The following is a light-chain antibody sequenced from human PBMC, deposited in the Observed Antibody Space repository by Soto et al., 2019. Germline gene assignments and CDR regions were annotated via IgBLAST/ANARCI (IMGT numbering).Light chain of an antibody. V-gene: IGLV1-40*01. CDR3: QSYDSSLSGSV. Sequence: QSVLTQPPSVSGAPGQRITISCTGSSSNIGAGYDVHWYQQVPGTAPKLLIYGNNNRPSGVPDRFSGSRSGTSASLAITGLQAEDEADYYCQSYDSSLSGSVFGGGTQLTAL. CDR1: SSNIGAGYD. J-gene: IGLJ7*02. CDR2: GNN.